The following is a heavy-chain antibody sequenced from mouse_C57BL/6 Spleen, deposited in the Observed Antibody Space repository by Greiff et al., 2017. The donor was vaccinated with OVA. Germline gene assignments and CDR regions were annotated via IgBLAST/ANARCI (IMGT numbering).Heavy chain of an antibody. Sequence: DVKLVESGGDLVKPGGSLKLSCAASGFTFSSYGMSWVRQTPDKRLEWVATISSGGSYTYYPDSVKGRFTISRDNAKNTLYLQMSSLKSEDTAMYYCARRRGSSYCFDYWGQGTTLTVSS. J-gene: IGHJ2*01. D-gene: IGHD1-1*01. CDR1: GFTFSSYG. CDR3: ARRRGSSYCFDY. CDR2: ISSGGSYT. V-gene: IGHV5-6*02.